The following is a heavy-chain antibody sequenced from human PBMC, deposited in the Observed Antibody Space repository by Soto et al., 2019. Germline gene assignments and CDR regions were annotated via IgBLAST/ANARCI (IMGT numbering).Heavy chain of an antibody. V-gene: IGHV4-39*01. Sequence: QLQLQESGPGLVKPSETLSLTCTVSGDSISSSSYYWDWIRQPPGKGLEWIGSIYYSGSTYYNPSLKSRVTMSVGTSKHRFSLKLSSVTAADTAVYYCARRTTRVYNWNDENAFDIWGQGTMVTVSS. CDR1: GDSISSSSYY. D-gene: IGHD1-1*01. CDR3: ARRTTRVYNWNDENAFDI. J-gene: IGHJ3*02. CDR2: IYYSGST.